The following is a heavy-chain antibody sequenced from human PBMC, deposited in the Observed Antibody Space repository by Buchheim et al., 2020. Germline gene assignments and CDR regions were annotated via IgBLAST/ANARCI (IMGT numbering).Heavy chain of an antibody. J-gene: IGHJ6*02. CDR1: GFTFSSYS. CDR3: ASLDPIFGARDYYYYGMDV. D-gene: IGHD3-3*01. CDR2: ISSSSSTI. Sequence: EVQLVESGGGLVQPGGSLRLSCAASGFTFSSYSMNWVRQAPGKGLEWVSYISSSSSTIYYADSVKGRFTISRDNAKNSLYLQMNSLRDEDTAVYYCASLDPIFGARDYYYYGMDVWGQGTT. V-gene: IGHV3-48*02.